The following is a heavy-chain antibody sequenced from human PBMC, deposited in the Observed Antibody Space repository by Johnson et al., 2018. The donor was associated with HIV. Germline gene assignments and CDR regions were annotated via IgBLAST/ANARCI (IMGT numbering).Heavy chain of an antibody. CDR3: AKGGPLFVDAFDI. V-gene: IGHV3-9*01. J-gene: IGHJ3*02. CDR1: GFTIDDDA. CDR2: ISWNSDTI. Sequence: VQLVESGGGFVQPGRSLRLSCAPSGFTIDDDAIHWVRQAPGKGLEWVSCISWNSDTIGYADSVKGRFAISRDNAKNSLYLQMNSLRAEDTALYYCAKGGPLFVDAFDIWGLGTMVTVSS. D-gene: IGHD3-3*01.